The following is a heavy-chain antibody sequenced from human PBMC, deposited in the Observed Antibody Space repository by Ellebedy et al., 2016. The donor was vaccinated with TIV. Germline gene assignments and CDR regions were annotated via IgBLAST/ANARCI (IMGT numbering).Heavy chain of an antibody. Sequence: GESLKISCAASGFIFNKYWMSWFRQAPGKGLEWVANIKEDGSDTNYVDSVKGRFTISRDNAKNSLYLQMNSLTGDDTAVYYCAREIYEIAALDHWGLGTLVTVSS. CDR3: AREIYEIAALDH. D-gene: IGHD6-13*01. V-gene: IGHV3-7*01. J-gene: IGHJ4*02. CDR1: GFIFNKYW. CDR2: IKEDGSDT.